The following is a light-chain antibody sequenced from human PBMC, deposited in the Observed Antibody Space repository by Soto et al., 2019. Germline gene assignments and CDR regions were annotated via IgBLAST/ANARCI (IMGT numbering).Light chain of an antibody. CDR2: GAS. Sequence: EIVMTQSPATLSVSPGERATLSCRASQSVRNNLAWYQRKPGQAPSLLIYGASTRATGVPARFSGSGSGTEFTLTISSLQPDDSAVYYCQQFTQWPYTFGQGTKVEI. J-gene: IGKJ2*01. CDR1: QSVRNN. V-gene: IGKV3-15*01. CDR3: QQFTQWPYT.